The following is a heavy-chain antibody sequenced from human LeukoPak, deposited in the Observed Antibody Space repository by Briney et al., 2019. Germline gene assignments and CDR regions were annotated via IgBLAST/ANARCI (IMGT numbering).Heavy chain of an antibody. CDR2: ISYDGSNK. V-gene: IGHV3-30*03. Sequence: PGRSLRLSCAASGFTFSSYGMHWVRQAPGKGLEWVAVISYDGSNKYYADSVKGRFTISRDNSKNTLYLQMNSLRAEDTAVYYCAVTDLHSSSSMEYYFDYWGQGTLVTVSS. CDR1: GFTFSSYG. J-gene: IGHJ4*02. D-gene: IGHD6-6*01. CDR3: AVTDLHSSSSMEYYFDY.